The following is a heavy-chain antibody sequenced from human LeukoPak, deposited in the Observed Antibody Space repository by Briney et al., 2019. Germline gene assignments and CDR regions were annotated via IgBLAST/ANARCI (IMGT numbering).Heavy chain of an antibody. CDR1: GGSISSGGYY. CDR3: ARIKGEVEIMTNWFDP. Sequence: PSQTLSLTCTVSGGSISSGGYYWSWIRQHPGKGLEWIGYIYYSGSAYYNPSLKSRVTISVDTSENQFSLKLSSVAAADTAVYYCARIKGEVEIMTNWFDPWGQGTLVTVSS. D-gene: IGHD3-16*01. V-gene: IGHV4-31*03. J-gene: IGHJ5*02. CDR2: IYYSGSA.